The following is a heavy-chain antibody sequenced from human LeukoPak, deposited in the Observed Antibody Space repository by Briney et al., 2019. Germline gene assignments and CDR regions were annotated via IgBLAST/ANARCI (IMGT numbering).Heavy chain of an antibody. CDR2: LSGGGGGT. Sequence: PGGSLRLSCTASGFTFSNYAMSWVRQAPGKGLEWVSALSGGGGGTYYADSVKGRITISRDNSKNTLFLQMNSLRAEDTAVYFCAKSRDFSPYRRNRGFDYWGQGTLVTVSS. V-gene: IGHV3-23*01. CDR1: GFTFSNYA. D-gene: IGHD3/OR15-3a*01. J-gene: IGHJ4*02. CDR3: AKSRDFSPYRRNRGFDY.